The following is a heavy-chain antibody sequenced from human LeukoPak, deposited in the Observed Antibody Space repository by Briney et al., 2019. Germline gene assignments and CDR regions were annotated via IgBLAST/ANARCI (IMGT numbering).Heavy chain of an antibody. D-gene: IGHD5-12*01. CDR2: ISGSGGST. J-gene: IGHJ5*02. V-gene: IGHV3-23*01. Sequence: GGSLRLSCAASGFTFSSYAMSWVRQAPGKGLEWVSDISGSGGSTYYADSVKGRFTISRDNSKNTLYLQMNSLRAEDTAVYYCAKDLYGYVSNWFDPWGQGTLVTVSS. CDR3: AKDLYGYVSNWFDP. CDR1: GFTFSSYA.